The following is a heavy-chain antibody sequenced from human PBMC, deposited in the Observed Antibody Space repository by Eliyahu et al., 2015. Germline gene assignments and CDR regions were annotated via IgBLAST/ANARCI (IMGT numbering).Heavy chain of an antibody. CDR2: IYWDDDK. CDR1: GFSLSTSGVG. CDR3: AHVPQLENFDY. D-gene: IGHD6-6*01. Sequence: QITLKESGPTLVKPTQTLTLTCTFSGFSLSTSGVGVGWIRQPPGKALEWLALIYWDDDKRYSPSLKSRLTITKDTSKNQVVLTMTNMDPVDTATYYCAHVPQLENFDYWGQGTLVTVSS. J-gene: IGHJ4*02. V-gene: IGHV2-5*02.